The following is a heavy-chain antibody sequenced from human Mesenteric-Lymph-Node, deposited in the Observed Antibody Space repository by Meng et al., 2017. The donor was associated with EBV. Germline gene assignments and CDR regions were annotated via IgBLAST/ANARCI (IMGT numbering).Heavy chain of an antibody. CDR2: IYNSGNT. CDR1: GESISSAGHY. D-gene: IGHD4-17*01. CDR3: ARGIRWVTTSGLDY. J-gene: IGHJ4*02. V-gene: IGHV4-30-4*01. Sequence: QVHLRESGPGLVKPSQTLSLQCAVSGESISSAGHYWSWFRQPPGKGLEWIGYIYNSGNTYYNPSLKSRVTISVDTFKNHFALNLSSVTAADTAVYYCARGIRWVTTSGLDYWGQGTLVTVSS.